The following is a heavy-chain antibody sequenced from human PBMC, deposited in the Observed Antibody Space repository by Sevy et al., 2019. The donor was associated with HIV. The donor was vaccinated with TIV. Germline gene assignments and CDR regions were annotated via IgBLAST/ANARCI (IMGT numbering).Heavy chain of an antibody. Sequence: GESLKISCAASGFTFSSYAMHWVRQAPGKGLEWVAVIWYDGSIKYYIDSVEGRFTISRDNSKNTLYLQMSSLRVEDTAVYYCARGEGDSYGYAPRVWGQGTLVTVSS. CDR1: GFTFSSYA. CDR2: IWYDGSIK. D-gene: IGHD5-18*01. V-gene: IGHV3-33*01. CDR3: ARGEGDSYGYAPRV. J-gene: IGHJ4*02.